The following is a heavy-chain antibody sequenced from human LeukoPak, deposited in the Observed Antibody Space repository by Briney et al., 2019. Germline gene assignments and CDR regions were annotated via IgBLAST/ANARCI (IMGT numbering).Heavy chain of an antibody. CDR3: AGLVGRYSSGLYYYYFDY. V-gene: IGHV4-34*01. CDR2: MYLSGTT. D-gene: IGHD3-22*01. Sequence: PSETLSLTCAVYGGSFSGYYWRWIRQPPGKGLEGIGEMYLSGTTHSNPSVKSRVTISIDKSKNQFFLNLSSVTAADTAVYYCAGLVGRYSSGLYYYYFDYWGQGTLVTVSS. CDR1: GGSFSGYY. J-gene: IGHJ4*02.